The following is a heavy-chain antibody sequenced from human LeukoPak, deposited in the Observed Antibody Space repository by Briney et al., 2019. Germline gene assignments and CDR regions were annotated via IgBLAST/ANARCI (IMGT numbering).Heavy chain of an antibody. Sequence: SETLSLTCTVSGGSISSYYWSWIRQPPGKGLEWVGYIYDSGSTNYNPSLKSRVTISVDTSKNQFSLKLSSVTAADTAVYYCARGYYDSSGYYLYWGQGTLVTVSS. CDR2: IYDSGST. CDR3: ARGYYDSSGYYLY. V-gene: IGHV4-59*01. CDR1: GGSISSYY. J-gene: IGHJ4*02. D-gene: IGHD3-22*01.